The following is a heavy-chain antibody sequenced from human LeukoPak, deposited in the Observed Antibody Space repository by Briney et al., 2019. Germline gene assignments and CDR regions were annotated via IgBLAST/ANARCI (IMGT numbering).Heavy chain of an antibody. CDR2: INPIGGST. J-gene: IGHJ5*02. Sequence: SSVKVSCKASGYTFTSYYIQWLRQSPGQGLEWMGIINPIGGSTSYAQKFQGRGTITRDTSTTTIYMELTSLTSEDTAVYYCARDTVGYYDSSGPDRGWFARWGQGTLVTVYS. CDR3: ARDTVGYYDSSGPDRGWFAR. D-gene: IGHD3-22*01. CDR1: GYTFTSYY. V-gene: IGHV1-46*01.